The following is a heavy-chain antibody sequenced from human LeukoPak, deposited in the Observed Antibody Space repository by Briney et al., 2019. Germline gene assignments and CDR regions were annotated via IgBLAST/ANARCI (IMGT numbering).Heavy chain of an antibody. V-gene: IGHV1-8*01. CDR3: ARGKTSLWFGELLSYDY. D-gene: IGHD3-10*01. CDR2: VNPNSGNT. Sequence: ASVKVSCKASGYTFTSYDINWVRQATGQGLEWMGWVNPNSGNTGYAQKFQGRVTMTRNTSISTAYMELSSLRSEDTAVYYCARGKTSLWFGELLSYDYWGQGTLVTVSS. J-gene: IGHJ4*02. CDR1: GYTFTSYD.